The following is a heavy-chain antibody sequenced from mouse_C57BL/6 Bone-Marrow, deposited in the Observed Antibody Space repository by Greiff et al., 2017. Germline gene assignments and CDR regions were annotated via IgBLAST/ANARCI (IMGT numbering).Heavy chain of an antibody. Sequence: QVQLKQPGAELVMPGASVKLSCKASGYTFTRYWMHWVKQRPGQGLEWIGEIDPSDSYTNYNQKFKGKSTLTVDTSSSTAYMQLSSLTSEDSAIYYCAREEILLWSYFDYWGQGTTLTVSS. CDR1: GYTFTRYW. V-gene: IGHV1-69*01. J-gene: IGHJ2*01. D-gene: IGHD2-1*01. CDR2: IDPSDSYT. CDR3: AREEILLWSYFDY.